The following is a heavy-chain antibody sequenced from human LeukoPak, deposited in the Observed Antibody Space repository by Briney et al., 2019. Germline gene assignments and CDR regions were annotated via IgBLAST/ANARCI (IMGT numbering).Heavy chain of an antibody. V-gene: IGHV1-18*01. CDR3: ASFNYYDSSGYYPILGY. J-gene: IGHJ4*02. Sequence: GASVKVSCKASGYTFTSYGISWVRQAPGQGLEWMGWISAYNGNTNYAQKLQGRVTMTTDTSTSTDYMELRSLRSDDTAVYYCASFNYYDSSGYYPILGYWGQGTLVTVSS. D-gene: IGHD3-22*01. CDR2: ISAYNGNT. CDR1: GYTFTSYG.